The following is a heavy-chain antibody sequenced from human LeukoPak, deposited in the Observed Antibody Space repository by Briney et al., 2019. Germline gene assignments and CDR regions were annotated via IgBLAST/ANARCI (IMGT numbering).Heavy chain of an antibody. J-gene: IGHJ6*02. CDR2: MSFDGDNK. CDR3: ARSKYSSLYYGMDV. CDR1: GFTFNNYA. D-gene: IGHD6-13*01. Sequence: PGGSLRLSCAASGFTFNNYAIHCVRQAPGKGLEWVAVMSFDGDNKYYADSVKGRFTISRDNSKNMLYLQMNSLRAEDTALYYCARSKYSSLYYGMDVWGQGTTVTVSS. V-gene: IGHV3-30-3*01.